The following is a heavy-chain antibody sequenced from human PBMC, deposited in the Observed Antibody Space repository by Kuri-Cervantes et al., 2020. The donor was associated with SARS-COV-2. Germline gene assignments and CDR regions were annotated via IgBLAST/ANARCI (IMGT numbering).Heavy chain of an antibody. Sequence: GESLKISGKGSGYSFTSYWISWVRQMPGKGLEWMGRIDPSDSYTNYSPSFQGHVTISADKSISTAYLQWSSLKASDAAMYHCARLHVRHVLLWFGEGMDVWGQGTTVTVSS. V-gene: IGHV5-10-1*01. CDR3: ARLHVRHVLLWFGEGMDV. CDR1: GYSFTSYW. D-gene: IGHD3-10*01. J-gene: IGHJ6*02. CDR2: IDPSDSYT.